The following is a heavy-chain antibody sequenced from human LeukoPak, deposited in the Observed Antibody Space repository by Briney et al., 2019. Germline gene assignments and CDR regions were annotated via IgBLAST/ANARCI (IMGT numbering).Heavy chain of an antibody. V-gene: IGHV3-23*01. CDR2: ISGSGGST. CDR1: GFTFSSYA. Sequence: PGGFLRLSCAASGFTFSSYATSWVRQAPGKGLEWVSAISGSGGSTYYADSVKGRFTISRDNSKNTLYLQMNSLRAEDTAVYYCAKDVDYYGSGSSSNWFDPWGQGTLVTVSS. J-gene: IGHJ5*02. CDR3: AKDVDYYGSGSSSNWFDP. D-gene: IGHD3-10*01.